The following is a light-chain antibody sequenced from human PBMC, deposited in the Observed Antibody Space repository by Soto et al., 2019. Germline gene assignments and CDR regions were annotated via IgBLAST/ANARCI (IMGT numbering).Light chain of an antibody. CDR1: QVISSY. CDR2: AAS. J-gene: IGKJ5*01. Sequence: IPLTQSPSSLSASVGARVTIPCRASQVISSYLAGYQQKPGKAPKLLIYAASTLQSGVPARFSGSGSGTDFTLTISSLQPEYFATYYCQQLNSYPITFGQGTRREI. V-gene: IGKV1-9*01. CDR3: QQLNSYPIT.